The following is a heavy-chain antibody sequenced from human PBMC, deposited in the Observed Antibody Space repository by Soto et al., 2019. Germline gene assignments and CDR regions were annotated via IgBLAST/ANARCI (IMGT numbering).Heavy chain of an antibody. CDR3: ARHWTVTGFDY. Sequence: QVQLQESGPGLVKPSQTLSLTCTVSGGSISSGGYYWSWIRQHPGKGLEWIGYIYYSGSTYYNPSLKSXVTXSXVTSENHFSLKLSSVTAADTAVYYCARHWTVTGFDYWGQGTLVTVSS. V-gene: IGHV4-31*03. D-gene: IGHD4-17*01. CDR1: GGSISSGGYY. J-gene: IGHJ4*02. CDR2: IYYSGST.